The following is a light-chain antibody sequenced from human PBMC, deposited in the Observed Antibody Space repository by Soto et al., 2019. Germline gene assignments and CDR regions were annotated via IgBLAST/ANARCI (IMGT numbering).Light chain of an antibody. CDR2: GVS. Sequence: DVVMRQTPVSLSVTPVDRASISFNSMQGLLHSDGKTYLYWSLQKPGQPPQLLMYGVSNRFSGVPDRFSGSGSGTDYTLKISRVEADDVGVYYCMQGIQLPNTFGQGTRLEIK. V-gene: IGKV2D-29*01. J-gene: IGKJ5*01. CDR3: MQGIQLPNT. CDR1: QGLLHSDGKTY.